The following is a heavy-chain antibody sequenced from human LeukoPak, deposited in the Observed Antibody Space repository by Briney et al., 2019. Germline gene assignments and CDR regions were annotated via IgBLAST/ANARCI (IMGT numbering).Heavy chain of an antibody. CDR3: ARAYYYDSSGAYYFDY. D-gene: IGHD3-22*01. Sequence: GASVKVSCKASGYTFTGYYMHWVRQAPGQGLEWMGRINPNSGGTNYAQKFQGRVTMTRDTSISTAYMELSRLRSDDTAVYYCARAYYYDSSGAYYFDYWGQGTLVTVSS. CDR1: GYTFTGYY. V-gene: IGHV1-2*06. CDR2: INPNSGGT. J-gene: IGHJ4*02.